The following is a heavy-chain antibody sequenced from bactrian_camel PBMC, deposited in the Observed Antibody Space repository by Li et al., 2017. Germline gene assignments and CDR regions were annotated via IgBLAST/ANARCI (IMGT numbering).Heavy chain of an antibody. V-gene: IGHV3S40*01. CDR1: GITFSNHD. Sequence: QQVESGGGLVQPGGSLRLSCTVSGITFSNHDMSWIRQVPGREVEWVAGITSLPSLFRAASYADSVKGRFTISRDKAKDLVYLQMNGLQPEDTGIYYCAADQLYGTCFDDAYWGQGTQVTVS. CDR3: AADQLYGTCFDDAY. D-gene: IGHD6*01. CDR2: ITSLPSLFRAA. J-gene: IGHJ4*01.